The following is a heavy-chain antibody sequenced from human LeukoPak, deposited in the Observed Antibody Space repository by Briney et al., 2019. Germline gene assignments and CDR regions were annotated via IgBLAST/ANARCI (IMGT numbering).Heavy chain of an antibody. CDR3: ARGTPREDIVVVVAATSLDY. V-gene: IGHV4-34*01. CDR1: GGSFSGYY. CDR2: INHSGST. Sequence: SETLSLTCAVYGGSFSGYYWSWIRQPPGKGLEWIGEINHSGSTNYNPSLKSRVTISVDTSKNQFSLKLSSVTAADTAVYYCARGTPREDIVVVVAATSLDYWGQGTLVTVSS. D-gene: IGHD2-15*01. J-gene: IGHJ4*02.